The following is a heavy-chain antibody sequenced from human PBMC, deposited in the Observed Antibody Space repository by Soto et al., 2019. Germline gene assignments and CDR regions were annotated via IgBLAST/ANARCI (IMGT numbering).Heavy chain of an antibody. D-gene: IGHD2-15*01. CDR3: ARQRWDCSGGSCYSGFDY. J-gene: IGHJ4*02. CDR1: GGSISSSSYY. CDR2: IYYSGST. V-gene: IGHV4-39*01. Sequence: SETLSLTCTVSGGSISSSSYYWGWIRQPPGKGLEWIGSIYYSGSTYYNPSLKSRVTISVDTSKNQFSLKLSSVTAADTAVYYCARQRWDCSGGSCYSGFDYWGQGTLVTVSS.